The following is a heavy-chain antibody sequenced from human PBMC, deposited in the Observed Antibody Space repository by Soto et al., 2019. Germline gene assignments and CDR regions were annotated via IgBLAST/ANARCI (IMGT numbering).Heavy chain of an antibody. CDR1: GYTFSKYA. CDR3: AWGIWVATSASYYFDS. Sequence: QVQLVQSGPEVKKPGTSVILSCKASGYTFSKYALQWVRQALGQRLEWMGWINAGNGNTKYSENFKGRLTITXVTNAXXAYMDLRSLTADDTAVYDCAWGIWVATSASYYFDSWGQGTQVTVSS. J-gene: IGHJ4*02. D-gene: IGHD5-12*01. V-gene: IGHV1-3*01. CDR2: INAGNGNT.